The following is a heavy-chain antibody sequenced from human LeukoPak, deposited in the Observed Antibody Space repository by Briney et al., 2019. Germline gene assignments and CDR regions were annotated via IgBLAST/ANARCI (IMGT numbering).Heavy chain of an antibody. D-gene: IGHD3-22*01. CDR2: IYYSGST. CDR1: GGSISSYY. J-gene: IGHJ4*02. CDR3: ASAQWARYYDSSGHRYFDY. V-gene: IGHV4-59*01. Sequence: SETLSLTCTVSGGSISSYYWSWIRQPPGKGLEWIGYIYYSGSTNYNPSLKSRVTISVDTSKNQFSLKLSSVTAADTAVYYCASAQWARYYDSSGHRYFDYWGQGTLVTVSS.